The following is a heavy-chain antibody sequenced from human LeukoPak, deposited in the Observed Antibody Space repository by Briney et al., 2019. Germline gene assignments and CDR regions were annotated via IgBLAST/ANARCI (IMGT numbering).Heavy chain of an antibody. V-gene: IGHV4-59*01. CDR3: AGHYYDSSGYHYGMDV. J-gene: IGHJ6*02. CDR1: GGSISSYY. Sequence: SETLPLTCTVSGGSISSYYWSWIRQPPGKGLEWIGYIYYSGSTNYNPSLKSRVTISVDTSKNQFSLKLSSVTAADTAVYYCAGHYYDSSGYHYGMDVWGQGTTVTVSS. CDR2: IYYSGST. D-gene: IGHD3-22*01.